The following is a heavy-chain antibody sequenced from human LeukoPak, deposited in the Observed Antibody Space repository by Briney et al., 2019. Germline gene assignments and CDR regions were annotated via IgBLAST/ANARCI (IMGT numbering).Heavy chain of an antibody. CDR3: AIRITMVRAFDY. CDR2: INHSGST. CDR1: GGSFSGYY. D-gene: IGHD3-10*01. Sequence: SETLSLTCAVYGGSFSGYYWSWIRQPPGKGLEWIGEINHSGSTNYNPSLKSRVTISVDTSKNQFSLKLSSVTATDTAVYYCAIRITMVRAFDYWGQGTLVTVSS. J-gene: IGHJ4*02. V-gene: IGHV4-34*01.